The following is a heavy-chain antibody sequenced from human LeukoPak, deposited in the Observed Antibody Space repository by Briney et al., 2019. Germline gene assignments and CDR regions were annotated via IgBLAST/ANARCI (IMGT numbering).Heavy chain of an antibody. V-gene: IGHV1-69*13. Sequence: ASVKVSCKASGGTFRSYAISWVRQAPGQGLEWMGGIIPIFGTAKYAQKFQGRVTITADESTSTAYMELSSLRSEDTAVYYCATTYYYDRWGRAFDIWGRGTMVTVSS. CDR3: ATTYYYDRWGRAFDI. D-gene: IGHD3-22*01. J-gene: IGHJ3*02. CDR2: IIPIFGTA. CDR1: GGTFRSYA.